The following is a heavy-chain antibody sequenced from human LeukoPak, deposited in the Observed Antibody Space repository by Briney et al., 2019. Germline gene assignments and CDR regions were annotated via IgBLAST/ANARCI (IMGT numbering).Heavy chain of an antibody. V-gene: IGHV4-59*08. CDR2: IYYSGST. CDR1: GGSISSYY. Sequence: SETLSLTCTVSGGSISSYYWSWTRQPPGKGLEWIGYIYYSGSTNYNPSLKSRVTISVDTSKNQFSLKLSSVTASGTAVYYSARPNYTPSLKRRVPISVDTSTTQFSLKLSSVTAADTAVYYCARMPQQLVRPENWFDPWGQGTLVTVSS. CDR3: ARPNYTPSLKRRVPISVDTSTTQFSLKLSSVTAADTAVYYCARMPQQLVRPENWFDP. D-gene: IGHD3-10*01. J-gene: IGHJ5*02.